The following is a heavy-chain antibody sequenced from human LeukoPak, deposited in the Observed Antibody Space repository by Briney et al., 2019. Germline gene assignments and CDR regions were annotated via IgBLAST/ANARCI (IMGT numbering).Heavy chain of an antibody. D-gene: IGHD6-13*01. Sequence: GGSLRLSCAASGFTFRSYSMNWVRQAPGKGLEWVSYISSSSSTIYYADSVKGRFTISRDNAKNSLYLQMNSLRAEDTAVYYCARDSPQSVAAAGTRGDYWGQGTLVTVSS. CDR1: GFTFRSYS. V-gene: IGHV3-48*01. J-gene: IGHJ4*02. CDR3: ARDSPQSVAAAGTRGDY. CDR2: ISSSSSTI.